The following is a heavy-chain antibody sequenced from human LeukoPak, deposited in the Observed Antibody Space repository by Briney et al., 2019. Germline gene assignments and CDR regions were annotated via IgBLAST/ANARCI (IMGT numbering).Heavy chain of an antibody. J-gene: IGHJ4*02. CDR3: ARECRPNSSGYHEIDY. Sequence: GASVKVSCKASGYTFTGYYMHWVRQAPGQGLEWMGWINPNSGGTNYAQKFQGRVTMTRDTSISTAYMELSRLRSDDTAVYYCARECRPNSSGYHEIDYWGQGTLVTVSS. V-gene: IGHV1-2*02. D-gene: IGHD3-22*01. CDR2: INPNSGGT. CDR1: GYTFTGYY.